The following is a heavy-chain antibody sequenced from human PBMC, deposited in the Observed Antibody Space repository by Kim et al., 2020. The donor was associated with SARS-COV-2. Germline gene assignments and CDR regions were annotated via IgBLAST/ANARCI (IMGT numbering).Heavy chain of an antibody. Sequence: GGSLRLSCAASGFTFSSYGMHWVRQAPGKGLEWVAVIWYDGSNKYYADSVKGRFTISRDNSKNTLYLQMNSLRAEDTAVYYCAREGYYDFWSGYYLDYWGQGTLVTVSS. J-gene: IGHJ4*02. V-gene: IGHV3-33*01. CDR2: IWYDGSNK. CDR3: AREGYYDFWSGYYLDY. CDR1: GFTFSSYG. D-gene: IGHD3-3*01.